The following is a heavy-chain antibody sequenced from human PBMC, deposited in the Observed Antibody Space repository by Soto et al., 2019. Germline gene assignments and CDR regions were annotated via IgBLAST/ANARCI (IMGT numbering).Heavy chain of an antibody. Sequence: GGSLRLSCGASGFSLSSKSMSWVRQAPGKGLEWVASIKYDGNEKFYVDSVKGRFTVSRDTAKNALYLQMNSLRGDDTALYYCASPLGDVTTFDYWGQGSLLTVSS. V-gene: IGHV3-7*01. CDR3: ASPLGDVTTFDY. D-gene: IGHD1-1*01. CDR2: IKYDGNEK. J-gene: IGHJ4*02. CDR1: GFSLSSKS.